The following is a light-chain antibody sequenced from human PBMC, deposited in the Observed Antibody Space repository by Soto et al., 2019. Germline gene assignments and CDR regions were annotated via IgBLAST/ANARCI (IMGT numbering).Light chain of an antibody. CDR2: GAS. V-gene: IGKV3-20*01. CDR1: QSVSSSY. J-gene: IGKJ1*01. CDR3: QKYGSSPWK. Sequence: ILLTQSPGTLSFSPGEIATLSCRSSQSVSSSYLAWYQQKPGQAPRLLIYGASSRATGIPDRFSGSGSGTDFTLTISRLEPEDFAVYYCQKYGSSPWKFGQGTKVDIK.